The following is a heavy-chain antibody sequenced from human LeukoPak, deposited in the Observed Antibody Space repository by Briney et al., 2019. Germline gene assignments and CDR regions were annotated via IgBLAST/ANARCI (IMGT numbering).Heavy chain of an antibody. V-gene: IGHV1-69*04. J-gene: IGHJ4*02. CDR2: IIPILGIA. CDR1: GGTFSSYA. D-gene: IGHD2-21*01. Sequence: SVKVCCKASGGTFSSYAISWVRQAPGQGLEWMGRIIPILGIANYAQKFQGRVTITADKSTSTAYMELSSLRSEDTAVYYCARDAPEVITGNWGQGTLVTVSS. CDR3: ARDAPEVITGN.